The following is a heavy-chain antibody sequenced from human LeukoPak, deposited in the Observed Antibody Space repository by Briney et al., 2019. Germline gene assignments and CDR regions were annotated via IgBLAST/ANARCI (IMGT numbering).Heavy chain of an antibody. V-gene: IGHV3-48*01. J-gene: IGHJ3*02. D-gene: IGHD1-14*01. CDR2: ISSSSSTI. Sequence: PGGSLRLSCAASGFTFSSYSMNWVRQAPGKGLEWVSYISSSSSTIYYADSVKGRFTISRDNAKNSLYLQVNSLRAEDTAVYYCARAGRITYDAFDIWGQGTMVTVSS. CDR1: GFTFSSYS. CDR3: ARAGRITYDAFDI.